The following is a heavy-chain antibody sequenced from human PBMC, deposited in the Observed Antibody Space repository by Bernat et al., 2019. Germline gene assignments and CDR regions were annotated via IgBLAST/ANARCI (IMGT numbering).Heavy chain of an antibody. V-gene: IGHV3-23*01. CDR3: AKNSYYDYVWGSYRPHDAFDI. CDR1: GFTFSSYA. D-gene: IGHD3-16*02. J-gene: IGHJ3*02. CDR2: ISGSGGST. Sequence: EVQLLESGGGLVQPGGSLRLSCAASGFTFSSYAMSWVRQAPGKGLEWVSAISGSGGSTYYADSVKGRFTISRDNSKNTLYLQMNSLRAEDTAVYYCAKNSYYDYVWGSYRPHDAFDIWGQGTMVTVSS.